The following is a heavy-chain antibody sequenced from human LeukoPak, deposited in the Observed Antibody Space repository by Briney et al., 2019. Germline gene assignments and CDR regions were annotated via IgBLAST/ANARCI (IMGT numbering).Heavy chain of an antibody. Sequence: PGGSLRLSCAASGFTFSNYAMTWVRQAPGKGLEWVSGISGSGGSTYYADSVKGRFTISRDNSKNTLYLEMNSLRAEDTAIYYCAKSGPEVPSHFYYYMDVWGKGTTVTVSS. D-gene: IGHD2-2*01. CDR1: GFTFSNYA. CDR2: ISGSGGST. J-gene: IGHJ6*03. V-gene: IGHV3-23*01. CDR3: AKSGPEVPSHFYYYMDV.